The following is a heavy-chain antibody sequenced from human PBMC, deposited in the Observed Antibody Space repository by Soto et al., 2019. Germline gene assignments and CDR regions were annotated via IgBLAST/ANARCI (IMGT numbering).Heavy chain of an antibody. V-gene: IGHV1-2*04. CDR1: GYSFTGYY. CDR3: ARWVGASNWFDP. CDR2: INTNSGGT. Sequence: QVQLVQSGAEVKEPGASVKVSCKASGYSFTGYYMHWVRQAPGQGLEWMGWINTNSGGTTYAQKFQGWVTMTRDTSIKTAYMELSGPTSDDTAVYYCARWVGASNWFDPWGQGPLVTVSS. D-gene: IGHD1-26*01. J-gene: IGHJ5*02.